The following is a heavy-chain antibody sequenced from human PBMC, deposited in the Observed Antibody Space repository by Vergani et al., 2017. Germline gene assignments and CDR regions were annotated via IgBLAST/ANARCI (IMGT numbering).Heavy chain of an antibody. CDR3: ASHGIAARWYFDL. V-gene: IGHV3-21*01. CDR2: ISSRSSYI. D-gene: IGHD6-25*01. CDR1: GFPFSSYS. J-gene: IGHJ2*01. Sequence: EVQLVESGGGLVKPGGSLGLSCAASGFPFSSYSMNWVRQAPGRGLGWVSSISSRSSYIYYADSGKGRFTISRDNAKNSLYLQMNSLRAEDTAVYYCASHGIAARWYFDLWGRGTLVTVSS.